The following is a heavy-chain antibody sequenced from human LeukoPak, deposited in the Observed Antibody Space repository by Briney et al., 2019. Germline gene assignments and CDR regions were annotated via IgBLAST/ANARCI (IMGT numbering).Heavy chain of an antibody. CDR2: IRYDGSDK. CDR3: ARDPRGDYYFDY. J-gene: IGHJ4*02. CDR1: GFTFKTYG. V-gene: IGHV3-30*02. Sequence: GGSLRLSCAASGFTFKTYGMHWVRQAPGKGLEWVTFIRYDGSDKYYADSVKGRFNLSRDISRNTVYLHMNSLRAEDTAVYYCARDPRGDYYFDYWGQGTLVTVSS. D-gene: IGHD2-21*02.